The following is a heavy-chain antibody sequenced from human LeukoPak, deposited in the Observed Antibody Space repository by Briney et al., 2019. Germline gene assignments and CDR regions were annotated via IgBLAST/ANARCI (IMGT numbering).Heavy chain of an antibody. J-gene: IGHJ4*02. CDR3: TRGGLGYCSSTSCYTLDY. V-gene: IGHV3-49*03. D-gene: IGHD2-2*02. Sequence: GGSLRLSCTASGFTFGDYAMSWFRQAPGKGLEWVGFIRSKAYGGTTEYAASVKGRFTISRDDSKSIAYLQMNSLKTEDTAVCYCTRGGLGYCSSTSCYTLDYWGQGTLVTVSS. CDR1: GFTFGDYA. CDR2: IRSKAYGGTT.